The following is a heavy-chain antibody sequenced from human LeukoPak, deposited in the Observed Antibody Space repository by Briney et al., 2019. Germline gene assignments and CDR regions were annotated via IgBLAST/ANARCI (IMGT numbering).Heavy chain of an antibody. CDR3: ARRGSSVGGSYYSFDY. CDR2: INPNSGGT. Sequence: ASVKVSCKASGYTFTGYFMHWVRQAPGQGLEWMGWINPNSGGTNYAQKFQGSVTMTRDTPISTAYMELSRQRSEDTAVYYCARRGSSVGGSYYSFDYWGQGTLVTVSS. D-gene: IGHD1-26*01. V-gene: IGHV1-2*02. CDR1: GYTFTGYF. J-gene: IGHJ4*02.